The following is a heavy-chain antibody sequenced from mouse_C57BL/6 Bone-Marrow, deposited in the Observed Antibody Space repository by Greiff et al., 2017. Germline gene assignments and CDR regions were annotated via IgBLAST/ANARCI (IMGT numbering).Heavy chain of an antibody. CDR3: ARGGYYYGSSLYYAMDY. V-gene: IGHV1-42*01. J-gene: IGHJ4*01. CDR1: GYSFTGYY. D-gene: IGHD1-1*01. CDR2: INPSTGGT. Sequence: EVQLQQSGPELVKPGASVKISCKASGYSFTGYYMNWVKQSPEKSLEWIGEINPSTGGTTYNQKFKAKATLTVDKSSSTAYMQLKSLTSEDSAVYYCARGGYYYGSSLYYAMDYWGQGTSVTVSS.